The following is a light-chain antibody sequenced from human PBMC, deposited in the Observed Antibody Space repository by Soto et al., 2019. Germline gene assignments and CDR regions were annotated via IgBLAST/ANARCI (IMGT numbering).Light chain of an antibody. CDR2: DVS. Sequence: QSVLTQPASVSGSRGQSITVACTGTSSDIGAYNYVSWYQQHPGKAPKLMIYDVSNRPSGVSNRFSGSKSGNTASLTISGLQAEDESDYYCSSYTSSTSFYFGTGTKVTVL. J-gene: IGLJ1*01. CDR1: SSDIGAYNY. V-gene: IGLV2-14*01. CDR3: SSYTSSTSFY.